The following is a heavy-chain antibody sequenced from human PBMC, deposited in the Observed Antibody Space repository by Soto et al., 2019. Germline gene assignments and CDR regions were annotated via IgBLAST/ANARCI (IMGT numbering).Heavy chain of an antibody. D-gene: IGHD2-15*01. CDR2: ISAYRGNT. Sequence: QAQLVQSGADMKTPGGSVKVSCKASGFTFTMYGFSRVRQAPGQGLQWMGWISAYRGNTNYAPKFQDRVTMTRDASTSTAYMAMASLRSDDTAVYYCATVVVAATHAPDHDSWGQGTLVIGSS. CDR1: GFTFTMYG. J-gene: IGHJ5*01. CDR3: ATVVVAATHAPDHDS. V-gene: IGHV1-18*01.